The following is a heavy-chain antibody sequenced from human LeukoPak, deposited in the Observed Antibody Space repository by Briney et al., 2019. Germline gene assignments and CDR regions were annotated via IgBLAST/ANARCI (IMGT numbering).Heavy chain of an antibody. CDR3: ARGTYVSPVDTPRN. D-gene: IGHD3-16*01. Sequence: GGSLRLSCAASGFTFSSYWMHWVRQAPGKGLVWVSRINSDGSSTSYADSVKGRFTISRDNAKNTLYLQMNSLRAKDTAVYYCARGTYVSPVDTPRNWGQGTLVTVSS. CDR2: INSDGSST. V-gene: IGHV3-74*01. CDR1: GFTFSSYW. J-gene: IGHJ4*02.